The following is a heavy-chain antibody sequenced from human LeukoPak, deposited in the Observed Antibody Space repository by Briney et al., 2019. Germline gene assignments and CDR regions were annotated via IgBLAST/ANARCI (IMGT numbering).Heavy chain of an antibody. J-gene: IGHJ6*02. CDR1: GFTFSSYS. V-gene: IGHV3-21*01. CDR2: ISSSSSYI. CDR3: ARDLGCSGGSCYGMDV. D-gene: IGHD2-15*01. Sequence: KSGGSLRLSCAASGFTFSSYSMNWVRQAPGKGLEWVSSISSSSSYIYYADSVKGRFTISRDNAKNLLYLQMNSLRAEDTAVYYCARDLGCSGGSCYGMDVWGQGTTVTVSS.